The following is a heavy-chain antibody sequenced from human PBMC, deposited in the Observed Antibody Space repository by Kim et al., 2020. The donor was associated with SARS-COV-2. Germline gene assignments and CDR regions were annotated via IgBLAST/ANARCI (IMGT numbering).Heavy chain of an antibody. V-gene: IGHV3-30-3*01. CDR3: ATVYSGSGSYFWFDP. J-gene: IGHJ5*02. D-gene: IGHD3-10*01. Sequence: GRSLRLSCAASGFTFSSSPMHWVRQAPGKGLQWVAVISSDGSNKYYGDSVKGRFTVSRDNSKSTLYLQMDSLRVEDTAVYYCATVYSGSGSYFWFDPWGQGTLVTVSS. CDR1: GFTFSSSP. CDR2: ISSDGSNK.